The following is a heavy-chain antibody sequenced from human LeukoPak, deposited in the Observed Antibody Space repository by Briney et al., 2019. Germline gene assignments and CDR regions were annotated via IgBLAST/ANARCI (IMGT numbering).Heavy chain of an antibody. V-gene: IGHV1-2*02. CDR2: INPNSGGT. D-gene: IGHD6-13*01. CDR3: ARSGSWSFAPVYCFDY. Sequence: PKASVKVSCKASGYTFTGYYIHWVRQAPGQGLEWMGWINPNSGGTNYAQKFQGRVTMTRDTSISTAYMELSRLRSDDTAVYYCARSGSWSFAPVYCFDYWGQGTLVTVSS. J-gene: IGHJ4*02. CDR1: GYTFTGYY.